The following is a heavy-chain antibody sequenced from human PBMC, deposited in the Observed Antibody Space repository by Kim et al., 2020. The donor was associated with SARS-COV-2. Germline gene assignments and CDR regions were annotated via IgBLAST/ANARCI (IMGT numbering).Heavy chain of an antibody. CDR2: INHSGST. Sequence: SETLSLTCAVYGGSFSGYYWSWIRQPPGKGLEWIGEINHSGSTNYNPSLKSRVTISVDTSKNQFSLKLSSVTAADTAVYYCARGGATHRIAAAGTGPYYMDVWGKGTTVTVSS. D-gene: IGHD6-13*01. CDR3: ARGGATHRIAAAGTGPYYMDV. CDR1: GGSFSGYY. V-gene: IGHV4-34*01. J-gene: IGHJ6*03.